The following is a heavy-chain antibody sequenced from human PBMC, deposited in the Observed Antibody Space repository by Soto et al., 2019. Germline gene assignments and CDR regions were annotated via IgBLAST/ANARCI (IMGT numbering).Heavy chain of an antibody. D-gene: IGHD6-19*01. V-gene: IGHV1-3*01. Sequence: QVQLVQSGAEVKKPGASVKVSCKASGYTFTSYAMHWVRQAPGQRLEWMGWINAGNGNTKYSQKFKGRVTITRDTSASTAYMELSSLRSEDTAVYYCARENSSGWYGDYWGQGTLVTVSS. CDR2: INAGNGNT. CDR1: GYTFTSYA. J-gene: IGHJ4*02. CDR3: ARENSSGWYGDY.